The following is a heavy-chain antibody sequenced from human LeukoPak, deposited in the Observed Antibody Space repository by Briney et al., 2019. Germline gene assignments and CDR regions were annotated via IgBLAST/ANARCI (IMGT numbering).Heavy chain of an antibody. D-gene: IGHD3-22*01. CDR2: IYPGDSHT. CDR3: VRERRLSYHYDSNDRGVFDY. J-gene: IGHJ4*02. Sequence: GESLKISCKGSGYNFTSYWIGWVRQMPGKGLEWMGIIYPGDSHTRYSPSFQGQVTISSDKSISTAYLQWSSLTASDTAMYYCVRERRLSYHYDSNDRGVFDYWGQGTLVTVSS. V-gene: IGHV5-51*01. CDR1: GYNFTSYW.